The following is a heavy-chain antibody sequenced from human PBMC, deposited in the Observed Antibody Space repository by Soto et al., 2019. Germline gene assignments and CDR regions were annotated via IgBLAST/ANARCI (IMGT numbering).Heavy chain of an antibody. CDR3: ARDISGALNWFDP. D-gene: IGHD7-27*01. CDR1: GFTFSSYW. CDR2: IKQDGSEK. V-gene: IGHV3-7*01. J-gene: IGHJ5*02. Sequence: EVQLVESGGGLVQPGGSLRLSCAASGFTFSSYWMSWVRQAPGKGLEWVANIKQDGSEKYYVDSVKGRLTISRDNAKNSLYLQMNSLRAADTAVYYCARDISGALNWFDPWGQGTLVTVSS.